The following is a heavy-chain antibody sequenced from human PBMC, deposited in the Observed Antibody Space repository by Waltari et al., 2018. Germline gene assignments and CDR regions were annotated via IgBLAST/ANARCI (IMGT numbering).Heavy chain of an antibody. J-gene: IGHJ4*02. V-gene: IGHV3-53*01. Sequence: EVELVESGGGLIQSGGSLRLYCEASGFTVSSNYMSWVRQAPGKGLEWVSIIYSGGSTYYADSVKGRVTISRDNSKNTLYLQMNSLRVEDTAVYYCARGEDYWGQGTLVTVAS. CDR3: ARGEDY. CDR2: IYSGGST. CDR1: GFTVSSNY. D-gene: IGHD1-26*01.